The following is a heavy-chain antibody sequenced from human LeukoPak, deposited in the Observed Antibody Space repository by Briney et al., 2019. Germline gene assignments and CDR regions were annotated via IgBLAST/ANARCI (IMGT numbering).Heavy chain of an antibody. J-gene: IGHJ4*02. D-gene: IGHD5-12*01. CDR3: AKVDIVATIDAGRLIDY. V-gene: IGHV3-30*18. Sequence: GGSLRLSCAASGFTFSSYGMQWVRQASGKGLEWVGVISNDGSNKYYADSVKGRFIIPRDDSKNTLYLQMDSLRAEDTAVYYCAKVDIVATIDAGRLIDYWGQGTLVTVSS. CDR2: ISNDGSNK. CDR1: GFTFSSYG.